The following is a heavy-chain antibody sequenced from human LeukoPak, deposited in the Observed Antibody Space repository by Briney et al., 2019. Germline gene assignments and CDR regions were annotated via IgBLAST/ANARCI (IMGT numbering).Heavy chain of an antibody. CDR2: IYHSGNT. Sequence: SETLSLTCTVSGYSISSGYYWDWIRQSPGKGLEGIGRIYHSGNTYYNPSLKSRVTISVDTSKNQFSLKLNSVTAADTAVYYCARVRVIAVAGAESWGQGILVTASS. V-gene: IGHV4-38-2*02. CDR3: ARVRVIAVAGAES. CDR1: GYSISSGYY. J-gene: IGHJ5*02. D-gene: IGHD6-19*01.